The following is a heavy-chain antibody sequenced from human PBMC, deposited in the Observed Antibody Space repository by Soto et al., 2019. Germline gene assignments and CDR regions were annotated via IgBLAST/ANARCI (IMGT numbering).Heavy chain of an antibody. CDR1: GFTFSNYA. CDR3: AKSAGSWYYYYYMDV. V-gene: IGHV3-23*01. D-gene: IGHD3-10*01. J-gene: IGHJ6*03. Sequence: EVQLLDSGGGLVQPGGSLRLSCAASGFTFSNYAMSWVRQAPGKGLEWVSGISGSGDSTYYVDSVKGRFIISRDKSKITLSLQMNSLRAEDTAVYYCAKSAGSWYYYYYMDVWGKGTTVTVSS. CDR2: ISGSGDST.